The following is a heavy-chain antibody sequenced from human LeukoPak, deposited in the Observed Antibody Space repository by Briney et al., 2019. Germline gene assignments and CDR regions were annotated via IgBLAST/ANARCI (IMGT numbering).Heavy chain of an antibody. V-gene: IGHV4-59*08. D-gene: IGHD4-17*01. J-gene: IGHJ2*01. CDR2: IYSSGST. Sequence: PSETLSLTCTVSGGSISGYYRNWIRQPPGKGLEWIGYIYSSGSTNYNPSLMSRVTISVDTSNKQVSLKLSSVTAADTAVYYCARATTKLYWYFDLWGRGTLVTVS. CDR3: ARATTKLYWYFDL. CDR1: GGSISGYY.